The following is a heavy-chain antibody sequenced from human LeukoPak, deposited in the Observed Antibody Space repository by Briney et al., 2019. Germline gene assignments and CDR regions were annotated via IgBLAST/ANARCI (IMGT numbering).Heavy chain of an antibody. J-gene: IGHJ6*02. CDR1: GFTFSNYW. Sequence: PGGSLRLSCAASGFTFSNYWMTWVRQAPGKGLEWVGKIKGDGSEKYYVESVKGRFTISRDSATSLSLQLNSLRAEDTAVYYCARWVTACNGVDVWGQGTTVTVSS. CDR2: IKGDGSEK. D-gene: IGHD2-21*02. V-gene: IGHV3-7*05. CDR3: ARWVTACNGVDV.